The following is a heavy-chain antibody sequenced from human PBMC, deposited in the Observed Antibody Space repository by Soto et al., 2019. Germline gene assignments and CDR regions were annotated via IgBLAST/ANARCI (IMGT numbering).Heavy chain of an antibody. D-gene: IGHD2-2*01. CDR2: ISSSSSYI. J-gene: IGHJ6*02. Sequence: GGSLGLSCAASGFTFSSYSMNWVRQAPGKGLEWVSSISSSSSYIYYADSVKGRFTISRDNAKNSLYLQMNSLRAEDTAVYYCARDQIVVVPAHGMDVWGQGTTVTVSS. V-gene: IGHV3-21*01. CDR1: GFTFSSYS. CDR3: ARDQIVVVPAHGMDV.